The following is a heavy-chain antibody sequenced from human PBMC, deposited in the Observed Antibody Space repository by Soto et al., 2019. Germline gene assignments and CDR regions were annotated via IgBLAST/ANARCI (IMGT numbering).Heavy chain of an antibody. J-gene: IGHJ4*02. D-gene: IGHD5-12*01. CDR3: AREKARYSGYGPTHLTFDY. Sequence: GGSLRLSCAASGFTFSSYSMNWVRQAPGKGLEWVSSISSSSSYIYYADSVKGRFTISRDNAKNSLYLQMNSLRAEDTAVYYCAREKARYSGYGPTHLTFDYWGQGTLVTVSS. V-gene: IGHV3-21*01. CDR2: ISSSSSYI. CDR1: GFTFSSYS.